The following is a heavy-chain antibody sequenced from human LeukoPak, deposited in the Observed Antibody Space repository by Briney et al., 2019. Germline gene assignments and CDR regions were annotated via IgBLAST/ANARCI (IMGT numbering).Heavy chain of an antibody. D-gene: IGHD6-19*01. J-gene: IGHJ4*02. V-gene: IGHV3-23*01. CDR1: GFTFSSYA. Sequence: GASLRLSCAASGFTFSSYAMSWVRQAPGKGLEWVSAISGSGGSTYYADSVKGRFTISRDNSKNTLYLQMNSLRAEDTAVHYCAKARSGWYRGGIDYWGQGTLVTVSS. CDR3: AKARSGWYRGGIDY. CDR2: ISGSGGST.